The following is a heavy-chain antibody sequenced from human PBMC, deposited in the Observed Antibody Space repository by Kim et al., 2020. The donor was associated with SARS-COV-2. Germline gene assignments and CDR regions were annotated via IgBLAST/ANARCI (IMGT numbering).Heavy chain of an antibody. CDR1: GYSFTSYW. D-gene: IGHD3-22*01. CDR3: ARRDFYHSSGYYEGRFDP. Sequence: GESLKISCKASGYSFTSYWITWVRQMPGKGLEWMGRIDPSDSYTKYSPSFQGHVTISADNSIDTAYLQWNSLKASDTAMYYCARRDFYHSSGYYEGRFDPWGQGTLVTVSS. CDR2: IDPSDSYT. V-gene: IGHV5-10-1*01. J-gene: IGHJ5*02.